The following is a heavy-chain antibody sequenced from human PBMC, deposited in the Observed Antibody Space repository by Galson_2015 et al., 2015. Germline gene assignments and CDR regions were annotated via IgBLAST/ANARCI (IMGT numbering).Heavy chain of an antibody. CDR1: GDSVSSHSAG. CDR3: ARVGDYYFDY. Sequence: CAISGDSVSSHSAGWNWIRQSPSRGLEWLGRTYYRSKWYYGYAVSVKSRITIIPDTSKNQFSLQLNSVTPEDTAVYYCARVGDYYFDYWGQGTPVTVSS. J-gene: IGHJ4*02. V-gene: IGHV6-1*01. D-gene: IGHD3-10*01. CDR2: TYYRSKWYY.